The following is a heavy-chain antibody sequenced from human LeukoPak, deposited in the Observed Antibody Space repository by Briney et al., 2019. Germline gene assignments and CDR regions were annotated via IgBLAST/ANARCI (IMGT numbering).Heavy chain of an antibody. J-gene: IGHJ3*02. CDR1: GFTFSSYW. CDR2: IKQDGSEK. D-gene: IGHD6-13*01. V-gene: IGHV3-7*01. CDR3: TIAAAAADAFDI. Sequence: GGSLRLSCEAFGFTFSSYWMSWVRQAPGKGLEGVANIKQDGSEKYYVDSVKGRFTISRDNAKNSLYLQMNSLRAEDTAVYYCTIAAAAADAFDIWGQGTMVTVSS.